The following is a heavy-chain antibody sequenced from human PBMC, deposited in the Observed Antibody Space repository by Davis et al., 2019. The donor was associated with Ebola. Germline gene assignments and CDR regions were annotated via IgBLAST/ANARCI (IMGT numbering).Heavy chain of an antibody. CDR2: INPSGGST. V-gene: IGHV1-46*01. CDR1: GYTFTSYY. Sequence: ASVKVSCKASGYTFTSYYMHWVRKAPGQGLEWMGIINPSGGSTSYAQKFQGRVTMTRDTSTSTVYMELSSLRSEDTAVYYCAREVEQQLVPPPYYYYGMDVWGQGTTVTVSS. J-gene: IGHJ6*02. D-gene: IGHD6-13*01. CDR3: AREVEQQLVPPPYYYYGMDV.